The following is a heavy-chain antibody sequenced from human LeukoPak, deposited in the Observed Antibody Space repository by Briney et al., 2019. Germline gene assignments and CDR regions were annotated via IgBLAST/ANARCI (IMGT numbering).Heavy chain of an antibody. CDR2: IYYSGST. V-gene: IGHV4-59*11. D-gene: IGHD2-2*01. CDR1: GGSISGHY. Sequence: SETLSLTCTVSGGSISGHYWSWIRQPPGKGLEWIGYIYYSGSTNYNPSLKSRVTISADTSKNQFSLKLSSVTAADTAVYYCARDGDCSRTSCHYFDYWGQGTLVTVSS. CDR3: ARDGDCSRTSCHYFDY. J-gene: IGHJ4*02.